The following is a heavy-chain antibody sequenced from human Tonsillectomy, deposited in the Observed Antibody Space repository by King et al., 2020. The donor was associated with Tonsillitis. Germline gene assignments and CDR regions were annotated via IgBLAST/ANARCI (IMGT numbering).Heavy chain of an antibody. CDR3: ARVSLYGSGSQLDY. Sequence: QLQESGPGLVKPSETLSLTCTFSGGPISDDYWTWIRQPPGKGLEWIGYIYYTGNTNYYPSLNSRVTISIDTSKSQFSLNLRSVTAADTAVYYCARVSLYGSGSQLDYWGQGTVVTVSS. CDR2: IYYTGNT. D-gene: IGHD3-10*01. J-gene: IGHJ4*02. V-gene: IGHV4-59*01. CDR1: GGPISDDY.